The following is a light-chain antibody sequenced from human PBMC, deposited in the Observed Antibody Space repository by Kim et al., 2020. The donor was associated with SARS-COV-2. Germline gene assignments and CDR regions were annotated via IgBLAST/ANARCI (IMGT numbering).Light chain of an antibody. CDR1: TSNIGAVT. Sequence: GQKSTISCSGSTSNIGAVTVQWYQHLPGTAPKLLIYNNNQRPSGVPGRFAGSKSGASASLAISGLQSEDEADYYCAAWDDSLKGVLFGGGTQLTVL. CDR3: AAWDDSLKGVL. J-gene: IGLJ2*01. V-gene: IGLV1-44*01. CDR2: NNN.